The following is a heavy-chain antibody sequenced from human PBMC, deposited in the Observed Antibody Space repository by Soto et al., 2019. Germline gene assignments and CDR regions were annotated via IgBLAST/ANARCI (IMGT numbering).Heavy chain of an antibody. CDR2: INPSGGST. CDR3: GRGPAADLRYFDWYHDN. D-gene: IGHD3-9*01. Sequence: VKVSCKASGYTFTSYYMHWVRQAPGQGLEWMGIINPSGGSTSYAQKFQGRVTMTRDTSTSTVYIELSSLRSEDTAVYYCGRGPAADLRYFDWYHDNCGKGTMVTVSS. V-gene: IGHV1-46*01. CDR1: GYTFTSYY. J-gene: IGHJ4*02.